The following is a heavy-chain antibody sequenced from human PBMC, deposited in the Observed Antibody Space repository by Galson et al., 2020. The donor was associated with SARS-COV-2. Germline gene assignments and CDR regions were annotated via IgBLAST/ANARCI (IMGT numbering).Heavy chain of an antibody. CDR2: IYYSGST. Sequence: SETLSLTCTVSGGSISSSSYYWGWIRQPPGKGLEWIGSIYYSGSTYYNPSLKSRVTISVDTSKNQFSLKLSSVTAADTAVYYCARGNIGDYYDSSGYDYWGQGTLVTVSS. J-gene: IGHJ4*02. CDR3: ARGNIGDYYDSSGYDY. D-gene: IGHD3-22*01. CDR1: GGSISSSSYY. V-gene: IGHV4-39*01.